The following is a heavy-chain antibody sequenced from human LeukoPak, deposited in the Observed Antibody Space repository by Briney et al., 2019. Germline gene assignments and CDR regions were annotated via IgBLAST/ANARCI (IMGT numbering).Heavy chain of an antibody. CDR2: IYSSGTT. D-gene: IGHD2-15*01. J-gene: IGHJ4*02. CDR1: GFTLSNNY. CDR3: AREDIVVVVAATEEIYYFDY. V-gene: IGHV3-53*01. Sequence: GGSLRLSCAASGFTLSNNYMTWVRQAPGKGPEWVSLIYSSGTTYYADSVKGRFTISRDNSKNTLYLQMNSLRVEDTAVYYCAREDIVVVVAATEEIYYFDYWGQGTLVTVSS.